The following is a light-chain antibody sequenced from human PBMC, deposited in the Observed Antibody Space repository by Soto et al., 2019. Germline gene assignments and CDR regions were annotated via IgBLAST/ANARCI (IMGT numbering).Light chain of an antibody. Sequence: DIPMTQSPSSLSASVGDRVTITCRASQDIYSFLAWFQQKPGQAPKSLIYAASSVQSGVPSRFSGSGSGTDFTLTISSLQPEDSATYYCQQYHAYPRTFGQGTKVEIK. J-gene: IGKJ1*01. CDR1: QDIYSF. CDR3: QQYHAYPRT. CDR2: AAS. V-gene: IGKV1-16*01.